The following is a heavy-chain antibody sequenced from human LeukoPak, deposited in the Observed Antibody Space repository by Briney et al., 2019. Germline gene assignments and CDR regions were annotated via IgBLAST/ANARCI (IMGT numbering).Heavy chain of an antibody. CDR1: GGSISSYY. J-gene: IGHJ4*02. CDR3: AREGDYGFDY. V-gene: IGHV4-59*01. Sequence: SETLSLTCTVSGGSISSYYWSWIRQPPGKGLEWIGYIYYSGSTIYNPSLKSRVTISVDTSKNQFSLKLSSVTAADTAVYYCAREGDYGFDYWGQGTLVTVSS. CDR2: IYYSGST. D-gene: IGHD4-17*01.